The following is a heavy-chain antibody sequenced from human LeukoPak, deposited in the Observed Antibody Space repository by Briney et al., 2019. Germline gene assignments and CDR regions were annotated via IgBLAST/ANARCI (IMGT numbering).Heavy chain of an antibody. CDR3: ARSPTTATIYYYYMDA. Sequence: PGGSLRLSCAASGFTFSSYEMNWVRQAPGKGLEWVSCISSSGSTIYYADSVKGRFTISRDNAKNSLYLQMNSLRAEDTAVYYCARSPTTATIYYYYMDAWGKGTTVTVSS. CDR2: ISSSGSTI. J-gene: IGHJ6*03. D-gene: IGHD4-17*01. V-gene: IGHV3-48*03. CDR1: GFTFSSYE.